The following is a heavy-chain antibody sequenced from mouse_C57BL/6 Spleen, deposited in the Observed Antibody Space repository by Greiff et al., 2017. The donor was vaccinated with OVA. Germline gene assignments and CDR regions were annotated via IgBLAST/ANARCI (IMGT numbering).Heavy chain of an antibody. CDR3: ASYDCYSPYAMDY. V-gene: IGHV1-82*01. CDR2: IYPGDGDT. D-gene: IGHD2-3*01. CDR1: GYAFSSSW. J-gene: IGHJ4*01. Sequence: QVQLQQSGPELVKPGASVKISCKASGYAFSSSWMNWVKQRPGKGLEWIGRIYPGDGDTKYNGKFKGKATLTADKTSSTAYMQLSSLTSEDSAVYFCASYDCYSPYAMDYWGQGTSVTVSS.